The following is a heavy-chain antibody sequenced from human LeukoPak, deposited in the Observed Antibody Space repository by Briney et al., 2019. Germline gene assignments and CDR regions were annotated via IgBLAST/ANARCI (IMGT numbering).Heavy chain of an antibody. CDR2: IIPILGIA. D-gene: IGHD3-10*01. CDR1: GDTFSDYT. J-gene: IGHJ5*01. CDR3: ARGRHYGSGSKSWFDS. Sequence: ASVKVSCKTSGDTFSDYTVNWVRQGPGQGLEWMGRIIPILGIATYAQKFQDRVTITADRSTSTAYMELSSLRSEDTAVYYCARGRHYGSGSKSWFDSWGQGTPVTVSS. V-gene: IGHV1-69*02.